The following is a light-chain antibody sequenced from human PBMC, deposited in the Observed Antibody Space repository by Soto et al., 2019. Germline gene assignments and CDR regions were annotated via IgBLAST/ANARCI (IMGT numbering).Light chain of an antibody. Sequence: QSVLTQPASVSGSPGQSITISCTGTSSDVGGYNYVSWYQQHPGKAPKLMIYDVNNRPSGVSNRFSGSKSGNTASLTISGLQAEDEADYYCSSYTSSSTYAFGTGTKLTVL. V-gene: IGLV2-14*01. J-gene: IGLJ1*01. CDR2: DVN. CDR1: SSDVGGYNY. CDR3: SSYTSSSTYA.